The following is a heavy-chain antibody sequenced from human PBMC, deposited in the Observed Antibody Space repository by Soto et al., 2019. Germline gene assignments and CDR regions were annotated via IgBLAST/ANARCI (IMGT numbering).Heavy chain of an antibody. CDR1: GFTFSSYA. CDR3: AKATVVVPAAPRGAFDI. J-gene: IGHJ3*02. V-gene: IGHV3-23*01. D-gene: IGHD2-2*01. Sequence: GGSLRLSCAASGFTFSSYAMSWVRQAPGKGLEWVSVISGSGVRTYYADSVKGRFTVTRDNSKTTLYLQMNSLRAEDTAVYYCAKATVVVPAAPRGAFDIWGQGTMVTVSS. CDR2: ISGSGVRT.